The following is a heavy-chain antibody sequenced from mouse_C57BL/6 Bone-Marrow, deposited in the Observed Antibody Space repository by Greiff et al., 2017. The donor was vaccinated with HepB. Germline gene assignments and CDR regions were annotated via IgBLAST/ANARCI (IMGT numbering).Heavy chain of an antibody. CDR2: ISGGGGNT. D-gene: IGHD1-1*01. CDR3: ARHPYYYGSSYGAMDY. V-gene: IGHV5-9*01. Sequence: EVKLVESGGGLVKPGGSLKLSCAASGFTFSSYTMSWVRQTPEKRLEWVATISGGGGNTYYPDSVKGRFPISRDNARNTLYLQMSSLRSEDTALYYCARHPYYYGSSYGAMDYWGQGTSVTVSS. J-gene: IGHJ4*01. CDR1: GFTFSSYT.